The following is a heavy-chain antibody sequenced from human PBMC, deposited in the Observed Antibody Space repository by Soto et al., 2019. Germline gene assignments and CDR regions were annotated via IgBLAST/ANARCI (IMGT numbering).Heavy chain of an antibody. V-gene: IGHV4-59*01. CDR3: ARVLSYSSSSGAGHEYYGMDV. D-gene: IGHD6-6*01. CDR1: GGSISSYY. J-gene: IGHJ6*02. CDR2: IYYSGST. Sequence: PSETLSLTCTVSGGSISSYYWSWIRQPPGEGLEWIGYIYYSGSTNYNPSLKSRVTISVDTSKNQFSLKLSSVTAADTAVYYCARVLSYSSSSGAGHEYYGMDVWGQGTTVTVSS.